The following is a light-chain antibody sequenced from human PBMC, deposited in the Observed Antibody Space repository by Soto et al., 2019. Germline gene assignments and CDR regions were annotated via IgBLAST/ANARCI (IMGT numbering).Light chain of an antibody. CDR3: QQRSIWPPLFT. CDR2: DAS. J-gene: IGKJ3*01. CDR1: QSLSTY. V-gene: IGKV3-11*01. Sequence: EIVLTQSPATLSLSPGERATLSCRASQSLSTYLAWYQQKPGQAPRLLIYDASNRATGISARFSGSGSGTDFTLTISSLEPEDFAVYYCQQRSIWPPLFTFGPGTKVDIK.